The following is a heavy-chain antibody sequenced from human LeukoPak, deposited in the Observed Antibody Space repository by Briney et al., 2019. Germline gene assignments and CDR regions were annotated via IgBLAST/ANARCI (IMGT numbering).Heavy chain of an antibody. J-gene: IGHJ5*02. CDR3: ARDRMGIGFDP. V-gene: IGHV2-5*02. Sequence: ESGPTLVNPTQTLTLTCTFSGFSLSTSGGGVGWIRQSPEKALEWLALIYWDDDKRYSPSLKSRLTIIKDTSKNQVVLIMTNMDPVDTATYYCARDRMGIGFDPWGQGTLVTVSS. CDR2: IYWDDDK. D-gene: IGHD1-26*01. CDR1: GFSLSTSGGG.